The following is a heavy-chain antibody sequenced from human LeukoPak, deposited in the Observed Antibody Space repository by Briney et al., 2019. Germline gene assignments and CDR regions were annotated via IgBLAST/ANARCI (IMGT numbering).Heavy chain of an antibody. Sequence: ASVKVSCKASGYTFTRYYMHWVRQAPGQGLEWMGIINPSGGSTNYAQKFQGRVTMTRDTSTNTVYMELSSLRSEDTAVYYCARGPSITMVRGGLWYYYMDVWGKGTTVTISS. V-gene: IGHV1-46*01. D-gene: IGHD3-10*01. CDR2: INPSGGST. CDR3: ARGPSITMVRGGLWYYYMDV. CDR1: GYTFTRYY. J-gene: IGHJ6*03.